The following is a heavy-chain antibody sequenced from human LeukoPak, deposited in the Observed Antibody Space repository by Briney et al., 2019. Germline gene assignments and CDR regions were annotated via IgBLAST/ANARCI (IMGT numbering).Heavy chain of an antibody. Sequence: SQTLSLTCTVSGGSISSGSYYWSWIRQPAGKGLEWIGRIYTSGSTNYNPSLKSRVTISVDTSKNQFSLKLSSATAADTAVYYCARVKRAFDIWGQGTMVTVSS. J-gene: IGHJ3*02. CDR3: ARVKRAFDI. CDR2: IYTSGST. V-gene: IGHV4-61*02. CDR1: GGSISSGSYY.